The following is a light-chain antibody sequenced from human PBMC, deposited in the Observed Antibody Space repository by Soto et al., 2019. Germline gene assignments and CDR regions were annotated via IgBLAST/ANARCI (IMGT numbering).Light chain of an antibody. CDR3: QQYDNSPIT. CDR1: QSISSSC. CDR2: GAS. V-gene: IGKV3-20*01. Sequence: EIVLTQSPGTLSLSPGERATLSCRASQSISSSCLAWYQQKPGQAPRLLIYGASSRATGIPDRFSGSGSGTDFTLTINRLEPEDFAVYYCQQYDNSPITFGQGTRLEN. J-gene: IGKJ5*01.